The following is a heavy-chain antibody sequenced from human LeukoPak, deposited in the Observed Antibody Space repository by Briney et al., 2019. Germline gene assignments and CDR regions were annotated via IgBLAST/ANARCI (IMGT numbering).Heavy chain of an antibody. J-gene: IGHJ3*02. CDR1: GFTFSSYG. V-gene: IGHV3-30*03. CDR3: AREGAPYYDILTGYYDAFDI. CDR2: ISYDGSNK. D-gene: IGHD3-9*01. Sequence: GGSLRLSCAASGFTFSSYGMHWVRQAPGKGLEWVAVISYDGSNKYYADSVKGRFTISRDNSKNTLYLQMNSLRAEDTAVYYCAREGAPYYDILTGYYDAFDIWGQGTMVTVSS.